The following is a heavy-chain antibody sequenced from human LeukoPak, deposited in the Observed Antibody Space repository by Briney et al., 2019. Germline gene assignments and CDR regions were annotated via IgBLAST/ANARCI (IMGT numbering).Heavy chain of an antibody. D-gene: IGHD6-13*01. CDR1: GGSISSGDYF. J-gene: IGHJ4*02. CDR3: ARGGPEAAGYFDY. V-gene: IGHV4-30-4*01. CDR2: IYHSGGA. Sequence: SETLSLTCTVSGGSISSGDYFWSWVRQPPGKGLEWIGYIYHSGGAHYNPSLKSPATISVDTSKNQFSLKLSSVTAADTAVYYCARGGPEAAGYFDYWGQGTLVTVSS.